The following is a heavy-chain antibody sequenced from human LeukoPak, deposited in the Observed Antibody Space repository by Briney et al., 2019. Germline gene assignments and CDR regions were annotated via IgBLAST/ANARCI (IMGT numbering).Heavy chain of an antibody. D-gene: IGHD2-8*01. CDR1: GYTFTSYD. Sequence: ASVKVSCKASGYTFTSYDINWVRQATGQGLEWMGWMNPNSGNTGYAQKFQGRVTITRNTSISTAYMELSSLRSEDTAVYYCARAYHCTNGVCYGYYFDYWGQGTLVTVSS. J-gene: IGHJ4*02. V-gene: IGHV1-8*03. CDR3: ARAYHCTNGVCYGYYFDY. CDR2: MNPNSGNT.